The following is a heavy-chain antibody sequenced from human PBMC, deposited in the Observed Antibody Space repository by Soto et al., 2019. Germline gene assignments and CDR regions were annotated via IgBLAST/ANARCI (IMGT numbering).Heavy chain of an antibody. Sequence: QVQLVQSGAEVKKPGASVKVSCKASGYTFTSYAMHWVRQAPGQRLEWMGWINAGNGNTKYSQKFQGRVTITRDTSASTAYMELSSLRSEDTAVYYCARVTSLAVAGTINYWGQGTLVTVSS. D-gene: IGHD6-19*01. V-gene: IGHV1-3*01. J-gene: IGHJ4*02. CDR3: ARVTSLAVAGTINY. CDR1: GYTFTSYA. CDR2: INAGNGNT.